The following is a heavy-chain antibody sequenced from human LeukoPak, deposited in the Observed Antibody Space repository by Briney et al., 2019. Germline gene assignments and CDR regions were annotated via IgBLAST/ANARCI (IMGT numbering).Heavy chain of an antibody. CDR2: IHTSGST. J-gene: IGHJ4*02. Sequence: SETLSLTCTVSGGSISSYYWSWIRQPAGKGLEWIGCIHTSGSTNYNPSLKSRVTISVDTSKNQFSLRLSSVTAADTAVYYCARLSGYDWESFYDYWGQGTLVTVSS. CDR3: ARLSGYDWESFYDY. V-gene: IGHV4-4*07. CDR1: GGSISSYY. D-gene: IGHD5-12*01.